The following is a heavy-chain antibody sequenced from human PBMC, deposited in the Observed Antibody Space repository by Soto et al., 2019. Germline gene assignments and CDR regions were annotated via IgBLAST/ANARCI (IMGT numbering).Heavy chain of an antibody. CDR1: GGSMSSYY. Sequence: SETLSLTCTVSGGSMSSYYWTWLRQSPGRGLEWIGYISYSGSTYYNPSLKSRLTMSVHTSQNQFSLKVNSVTAADTAVYYCARNRGNYFDYWGQGILVTVSS. CDR3: ARNRGNYFDY. J-gene: IGHJ4*02. CDR2: ISYSGST. V-gene: IGHV4-59*01.